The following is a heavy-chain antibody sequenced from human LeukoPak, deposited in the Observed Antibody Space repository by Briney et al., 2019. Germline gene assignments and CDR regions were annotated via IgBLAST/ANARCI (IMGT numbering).Heavy chain of an antibody. V-gene: IGHV4-4*09. CDR3: ARNRQGAFDI. J-gene: IGHJ3*02. Sequence: SETLSLTCTVSGGSISSYYWSWIRQPPGKGLEWIGYIYTSGSTNYNPSLESRVTISVDTSKNQFSLKLSSVTAADTAVYYCARNRQGAFDIWGQGTMVTVSS. CDR2: IYTSGST. CDR1: GGSISSYY.